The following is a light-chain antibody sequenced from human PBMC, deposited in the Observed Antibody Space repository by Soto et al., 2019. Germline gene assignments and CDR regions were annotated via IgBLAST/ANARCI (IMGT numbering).Light chain of an antibody. CDR1: QSVSSSY. V-gene: IGKV3-20*01. J-gene: IGKJ4*01. CDR3: QQYGSSGALT. Sequence: EIVLTQSPGTLSLSPVEIATLSFMASQSVSSSYLAWYQQKPGQAPRLLIYGASSRATGIPDRFSGSGSGTDFTLTISRLEPEDFAVYYCQQYGSSGALTFGGGTKVDIK. CDR2: GAS.